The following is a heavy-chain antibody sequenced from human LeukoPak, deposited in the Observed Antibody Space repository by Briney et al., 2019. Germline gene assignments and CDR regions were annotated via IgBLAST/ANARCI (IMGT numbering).Heavy chain of an antibody. CDR2: INPSGGST. Sequence: ASVKVSCKAPGYTFTSYYMHWVRQAPGQGLEWMGIINPSGGSTSYAQKFQGRVTMTRDTSTSTVYMELSSLRSEDTAVYYCARDCQDLGYYYGMDVWGQGTTVTVSS. CDR1: GYTFTSYY. CDR3: ARDCQDLGYYYGMDV. V-gene: IGHV1-46*01. J-gene: IGHJ6*02. D-gene: IGHD3-16*01.